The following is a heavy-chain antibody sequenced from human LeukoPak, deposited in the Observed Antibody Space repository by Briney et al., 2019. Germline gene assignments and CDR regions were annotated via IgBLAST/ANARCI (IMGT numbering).Heavy chain of an antibody. V-gene: IGHV3-30-3*01. CDR3: ASQIVGATSY. Sequence: GGTLRLSCAASGFTFSSYAMHWVRQAPGKGLEWVAVISYDGSNKYYADSVKGRFTISRDNSKNTLYLQMNSLRAEDTAVYYCASQIVGATSYWGQGTLVTVSS. CDR2: ISYDGSNK. D-gene: IGHD1-26*01. J-gene: IGHJ4*02. CDR1: GFTFSSYA.